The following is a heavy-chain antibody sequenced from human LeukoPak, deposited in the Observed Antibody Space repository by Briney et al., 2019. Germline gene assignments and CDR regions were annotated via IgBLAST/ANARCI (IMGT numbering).Heavy chain of an antibody. CDR3: ARYGSGSYYPRSYYYGMDV. Sequence: PSDTLSLTCTVSGGSISSYYGRWLRQPAGKGREWIGRIYTSGSTNYNPSLKSRVTMSVDTSKNQFSLKLSSVTAADTAVYYCARYGSGSYYPRSYYYGMDVWGQGTTVTVSS. CDR1: GGSISSYY. CDR2: IYTSGST. D-gene: IGHD3-10*01. J-gene: IGHJ6*02. V-gene: IGHV4-4*07.